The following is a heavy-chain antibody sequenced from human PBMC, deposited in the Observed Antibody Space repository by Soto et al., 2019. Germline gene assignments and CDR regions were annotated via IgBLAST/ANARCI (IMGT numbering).Heavy chain of an antibody. CDR2: IIPIFGTA. CDR3: ARGYSSSWSLGWFDP. CDR1: GGTFSSYA. Sequence: GASVKVSCKASGGTFSSYAISWVRQAPGQGLEWMGGIIPIFGTANYAQKFQGRVTITADKSTSTAYMELSSLRSEDTAVYYCARGYSSSWSLGWFDPWGQGTLVTVSS. J-gene: IGHJ5*02. V-gene: IGHV1-69*06. D-gene: IGHD6-13*01.